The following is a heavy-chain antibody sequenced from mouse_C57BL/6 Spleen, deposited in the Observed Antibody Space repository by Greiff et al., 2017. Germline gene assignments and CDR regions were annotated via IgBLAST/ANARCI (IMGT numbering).Heavy chain of an antibody. J-gene: IGHJ4*01. D-gene: IGHD2-4*01. CDR3: ARGGDYDLYAMDY. V-gene: IGHV1-80*01. CDR1: GYAFSSYW. CDR2: IYPGDGDT. Sequence: QVQLQQSGAELVKPGASVKISCKASGYAFSSYWMNWVKQRPGKGLEWIGQIYPGDGDTNYNGKFKGKATRTADKSSSTAYMQLSSLTSEDSAVYFCARGGDYDLYAMDYWGQGTSVTVSS.